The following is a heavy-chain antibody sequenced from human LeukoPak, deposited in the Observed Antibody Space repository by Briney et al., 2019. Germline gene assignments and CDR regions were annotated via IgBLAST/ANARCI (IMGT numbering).Heavy chain of an antibody. Sequence: WASVKASCKVSGYTLTELSMHWVRQAPGKGLEWMGGFDPEDGETIYAQKFQGRVTMTEDTSTDTAYMELSSLRSEDTAVYYCATVAAAGAYRFDYWGQGTLVTVSS. D-gene: IGHD6-13*01. CDR2: FDPEDGET. J-gene: IGHJ4*02. CDR3: ATVAAAGAYRFDY. V-gene: IGHV1-24*01. CDR1: GYTLTELS.